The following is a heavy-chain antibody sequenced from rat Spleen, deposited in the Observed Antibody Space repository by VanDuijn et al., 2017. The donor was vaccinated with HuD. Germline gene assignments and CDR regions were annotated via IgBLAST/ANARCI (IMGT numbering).Heavy chain of an antibody. V-gene: IGHV5-25*01. CDR1: GFTFSEFY. J-gene: IGHJ2*01. Sequence: EVELVQSDGGLVQPGRSLKLSCAASGFTFSEFYMAWVRQAPAKGLEWVATISSGGGGIYYPDSVQGRFTISRHNAKSTLYLQMDSLRSEDTATYYCVRHGYTRYYFDYWGQGVMVTVSS. D-gene: IGHD1-9*01. CDR2: ISSGGGGI. CDR3: VRHGYTRYYFDY.